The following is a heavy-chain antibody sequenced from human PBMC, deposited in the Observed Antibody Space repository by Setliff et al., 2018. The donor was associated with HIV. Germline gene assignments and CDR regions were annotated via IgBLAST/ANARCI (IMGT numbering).Heavy chain of an antibody. CDR1: GGSISSSSYY. J-gene: IGHJ4*02. D-gene: IGHD3-22*01. CDR2: ISFSGTT. Sequence: KTSETLSLTCTVSGGSISSSSYYWSWIRQSPGKGLEWIGEISFSGTTNYNPSLKSRVTISVDTSKSQFSLKLSSVTAADTAVYYCARDNYYDSSGIDYWGQGTLVTVSS. CDR3: ARDNYYDSSGIDY. V-gene: IGHV4-61*01.